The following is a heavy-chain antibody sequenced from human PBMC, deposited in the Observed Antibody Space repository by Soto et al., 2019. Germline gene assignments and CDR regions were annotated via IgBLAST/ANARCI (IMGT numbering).Heavy chain of an antibody. V-gene: IGHV3-74*01. CDR3: TRSITEFSYADS. D-gene: IGHD2-2*01. CDR1: GFTFSTYW. CDR2: INGDGSDT. J-gene: IGHJ4*02. Sequence: PGGSLRLSCAASGFTFSTYWMHWVRQAPGKGLVWVSRINGDGSDTVYTDFVKGRFTSSRDNAKNTLYLQMNSLRAEDTAVYYCTRSITEFSYADSWGRGTLVTVSS.